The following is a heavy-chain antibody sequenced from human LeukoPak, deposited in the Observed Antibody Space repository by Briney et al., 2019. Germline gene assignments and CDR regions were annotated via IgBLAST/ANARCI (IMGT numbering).Heavy chain of an antibody. CDR2: IYYSGST. CDR3: AREPAIAAAGTGNWFDP. D-gene: IGHD6-13*01. CDR1: GGSISSSSYY. V-gene: IGHV4-39*07. J-gene: IGHJ5*02. Sequence: SETLSLTCTVSGGSISSSSYYWGWIRQPPGKGLEWIGSIYYSGSTYYNPSLKSRVTISVDTSKNQFSLKLSSVTAADTAVYYCAREPAIAAAGTGNWFDPWGQGTLVTVSS.